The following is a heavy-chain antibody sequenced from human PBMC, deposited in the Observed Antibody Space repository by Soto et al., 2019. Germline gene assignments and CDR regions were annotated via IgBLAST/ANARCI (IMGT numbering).Heavy chain of an antibody. CDR1: GFTFSSYA. Sequence: GGSLRLSCAASGFTFSSYAMHWARQAPGKGLEWLAVMSYDGSNKYHADSVKGRFTISRDNSKNTLYLQMNSLRAEDTAVYYCARDRGGLNPYGMDVWGQGTTVTVPS. CDR3: ARDRGGLNPYGMDV. J-gene: IGHJ6*02. D-gene: IGHD3-10*01. V-gene: IGHV3-30-3*01. CDR2: MSYDGSNK.